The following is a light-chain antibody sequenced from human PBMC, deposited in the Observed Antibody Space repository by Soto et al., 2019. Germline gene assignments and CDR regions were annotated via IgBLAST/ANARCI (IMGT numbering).Light chain of an antibody. CDR1: QTISSW. Sequence: DIQMTQSPSTLSGSVVDRVTITCRSSQTISSWLAWYQQKPGKAPKLLIYDASSLESGVPSRFSGSGSGTEFTLTISSLQPDDFATYYCQQYNSYSITFGQGTRLEIK. CDR2: DAS. J-gene: IGKJ5*01. V-gene: IGKV1-5*01. CDR3: QQYNSYSIT.